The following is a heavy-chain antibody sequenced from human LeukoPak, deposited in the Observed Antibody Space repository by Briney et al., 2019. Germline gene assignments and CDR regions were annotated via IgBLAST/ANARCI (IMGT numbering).Heavy chain of an antibody. Sequence: ASVKVSCKASGYTFTGYYMHWVRQAPGQGLEWMGWINPNSGGTNYAQKFQGRVTMTRDTSISTAYMELSRLRSDDTAVYYCARGRLRSILTNYYYYYMDVWGKGTTVTVSS. CDR1: GYTFTGYY. CDR3: ARGRLRSILTNYYYYYMDV. V-gene: IGHV1-2*02. J-gene: IGHJ6*03. D-gene: IGHD3-9*01. CDR2: INPNSGGT.